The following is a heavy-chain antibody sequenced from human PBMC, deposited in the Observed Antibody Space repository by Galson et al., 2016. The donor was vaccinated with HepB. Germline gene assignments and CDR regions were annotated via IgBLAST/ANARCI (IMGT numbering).Heavy chain of an antibody. CDR3: ARDGGGASDVRFDY. CDR1: GYTFSRHG. J-gene: IGHJ4*02. V-gene: IGHV3-33*01. D-gene: IGHD3-16*01. Sequence: SLRLSCAPSGYTFSRHGMHWVRQAPGKGLEWVADMWFDGSKQYYADSVKGRFTISRDNSKNTLYLQMTSLRAEDTAVYHCARDGGGASDVRFDYWGQGTLVTVSS. CDR2: MWFDGSKQ.